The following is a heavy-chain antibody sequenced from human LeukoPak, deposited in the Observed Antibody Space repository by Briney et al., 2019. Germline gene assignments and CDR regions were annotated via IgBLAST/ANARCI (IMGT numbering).Heavy chain of an antibody. J-gene: IGHJ4*02. D-gene: IGHD3-22*01. CDR3: ARDRRGYYDSSGYFDY. V-gene: IGHV4-39*07. Sequence: SETLSLTCTVSGGSISNSNYYWSWIRQPPGKELEWIASINYGGTTYYNPSLKSRVTISVDTSKNQFSLKLSSVTAADTAVYYCARDRRGYYDSSGYFDYWGQGTLVTVSS. CDR2: INYGGTT. CDR1: GGSISNSNYY.